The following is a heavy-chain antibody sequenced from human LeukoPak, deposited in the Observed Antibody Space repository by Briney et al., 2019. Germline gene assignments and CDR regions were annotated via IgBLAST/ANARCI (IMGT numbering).Heavy chain of an antibody. J-gene: IGHJ6*02. CDR2: ISGSGGST. D-gene: IGHD2-2*01. Sequence: GGSLRLSCAASGFTFSSYAMSWVRQAPGKGLEWVSAISGSGGSTYYADSVKGRLTISRDNSKNTLYLQMNSLRAEDTAVYYCANSGIVVGPMDVWGQGTTVTVSS. V-gene: IGHV3-23*01. CDR1: GFTFSSYA. CDR3: ANSGIVVGPMDV.